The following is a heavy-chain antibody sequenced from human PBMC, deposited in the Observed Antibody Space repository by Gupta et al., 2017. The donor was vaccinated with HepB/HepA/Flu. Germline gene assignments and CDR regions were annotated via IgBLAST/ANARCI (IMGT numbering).Heavy chain of an antibody. CDR2: IYLNDDK. CDR3: VRGDYGDPFDY. D-gene: IGHD4-17*01. V-gene: IGHV2-5*01. CDR1: GFSLSTTAVG. J-gene: IGHJ4*02. Sequence: QITLKESGPTLVKPTQTLTLTCTFSGFSLSTTAVGVGWIRQPPGKALEWLASIYLNDDKRYSPSLKSRLTITKDTSNNQVVLTMTNMDPVDTATYYCVRGDYGDPFDYWGQGTLVTVS.